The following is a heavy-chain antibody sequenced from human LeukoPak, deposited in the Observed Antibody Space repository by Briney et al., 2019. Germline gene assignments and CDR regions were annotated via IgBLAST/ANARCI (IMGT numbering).Heavy chain of an antibody. J-gene: IGHJ6*02. V-gene: IGHV3-21*01. CDR1: GFTFSSYS. D-gene: IGHD5-12*01. CDR2: ISSSSSYI. CDR3: AASYVDIVATSYGMDV. Sequence: GGSLRLSCAASGFTFSSYSMNWVRQAPGKGLEWVSSISSSSSYIYYADSVKGRFTISRDNAKNSLYLQMNSLRAEDTAVYYCAASYVDIVATSYGMDVWGQGTTVTVSS.